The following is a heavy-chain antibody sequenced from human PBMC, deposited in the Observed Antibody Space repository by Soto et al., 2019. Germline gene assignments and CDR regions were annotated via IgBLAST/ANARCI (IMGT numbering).Heavy chain of an antibody. D-gene: IGHD3-22*01. V-gene: IGHV3-30-3*01. Sequence: PGGSLRLSCAASGFTFSSYAMHWVRQAPGKGLEWVAVISYDGSNKYYADSVKGRFTISRDNSKNTLYLQMNSLRAEDTAVYYCARVFSITMVVVANDAFDFWGKGKRVT. J-gene: IGHJ3*01. CDR3: ARVFSITMVVVANDAFDF. CDR1: GFTFSSYA. CDR2: ISYDGSNK.